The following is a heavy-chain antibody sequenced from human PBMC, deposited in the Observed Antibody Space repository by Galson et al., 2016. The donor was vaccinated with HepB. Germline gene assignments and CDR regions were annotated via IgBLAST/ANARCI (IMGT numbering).Heavy chain of an antibody. Sequence: SLRLSCAASGFSISSYAMRWVRQAPGKGLEWVSSINVNGETTYYADSVKGRFTISRDNSKNTLYLQMSSPRVEDAAIYFCAGGTAWHHFNFWGQGSLVIVSS. CDR1: GFSISSYA. J-gene: IGHJ4*02. CDR2: INVNGETT. D-gene: IGHD1-26*01. CDR3: AGGTAWHHFNF. V-gene: IGHV3-23*01.